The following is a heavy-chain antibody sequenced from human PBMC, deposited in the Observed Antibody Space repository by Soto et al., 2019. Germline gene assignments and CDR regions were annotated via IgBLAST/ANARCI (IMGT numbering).Heavy chain of an antibody. CDR2: TRNKANSYTT. J-gene: IGHJ4*02. V-gene: IGHV3-72*01. CDR1: GFTFSDHN. CDR3: ARLAPD. Sequence: EVQLVESGGGLVQPGGSLRLSCAASGFTFSDHNMDWVRQPPGKGLEWVGRTRNKANSYTTEYAASVKGRFTISRDDSKNSLYLQMNSLKIEDTAMYYCARLAPDWGQGTLVTVSS.